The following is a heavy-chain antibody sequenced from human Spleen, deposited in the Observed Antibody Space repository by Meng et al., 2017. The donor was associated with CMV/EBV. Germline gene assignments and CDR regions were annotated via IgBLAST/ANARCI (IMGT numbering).Heavy chain of an antibody. Sequence: SVKVSCKAPGYTFTSYGISWVRQAPGQGLEWMGRIIPILGIANYAQKFQGRVTITADKSTSTAYMELSSLRSEDTAVYYCARIAAAADGAFDYWGQGTLVTVSS. V-gene: IGHV1-69*04. CDR2: IIPILGIA. J-gene: IGHJ4*02. CDR1: GYTFTSYG. D-gene: IGHD6-13*01. CDR3: ARIAAAADGAFDY.